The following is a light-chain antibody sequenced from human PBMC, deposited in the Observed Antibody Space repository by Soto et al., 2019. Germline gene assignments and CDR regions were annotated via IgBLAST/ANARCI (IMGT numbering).Light chain of an antibody. CDR1: QSVSSN. CDR2: GAS. Sequence: IVMTHSPATLAVSPCERATLSVRASQSVSSNLAWYQQKPGQTPRLLIYGASNRATGIPDRFSGSGSGTDFTLTISRLEPEDFAVYYCQQYGSSGTFGQGTKVDNK. J-gene: IGKJ1*01. V-gene: IGKV3-20*01. CDR3: QQYGSSGT.